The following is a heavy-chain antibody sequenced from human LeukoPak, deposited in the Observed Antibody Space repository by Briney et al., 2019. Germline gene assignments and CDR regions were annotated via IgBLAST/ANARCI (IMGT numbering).Heavy chain of an antibody. D-gene: IGHD3-22*01. CDR2: IYYSGST. Sequence: SETLSLTCTVSGGSISSYYWSWIRQPPGKGLEWIGYIYYSGSTNYNPSLKSRVTISVDTSKNQFSLKLSSVTAADTAVYYCARDYYDSTGYFQVFDYWGQGTLVTVSS. J-gene: IGHJ4*02. V-gene: IGHV4-59*01. CDR3: ARDYYDSTGYFQVFDY. CDR1: GGSISSYY.